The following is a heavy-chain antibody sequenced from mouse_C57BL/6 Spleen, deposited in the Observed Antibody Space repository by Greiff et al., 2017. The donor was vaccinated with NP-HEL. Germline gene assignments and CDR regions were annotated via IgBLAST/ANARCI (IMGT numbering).Heavy chain of an antibody. CDR2: INPNYGTT. D-gene: IGHD2-12*01. CDR3: ARGTVTTGFDY. J-gene: IGHJ2*01. Sequence: VQLQQSGPELVKPGASVKISCKASGYSFTDYNMNWVKQSHGKSLQWIGVINPNYGTTSYNQKFKGKATFTVDQSSSTAYIQLNSLTSEDSAVYYCARGTVTTGFDYWGQGTTLTVSS. V-gene: IGHV1-39*01. CDR1: GYSFTDYN.